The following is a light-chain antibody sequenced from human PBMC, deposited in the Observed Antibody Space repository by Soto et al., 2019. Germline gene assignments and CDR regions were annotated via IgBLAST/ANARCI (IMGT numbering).Light chain of an antibody. CDR1: QDISNY. CDR3: QQYDNLPFT. CDR2: DAS. J-gene: IGKJ3*01. Sequence: DIQMTQSPSSLSASVGDRVTITCQASQDISNYLNWYQQKPGKAPKLLIYDASNLETGVTSRFSGSGSGPDFTFTISSLQPEDIATYYCQQYDNLPFTFGPGTKVDIK. V-gene: IGKV1-33*01.